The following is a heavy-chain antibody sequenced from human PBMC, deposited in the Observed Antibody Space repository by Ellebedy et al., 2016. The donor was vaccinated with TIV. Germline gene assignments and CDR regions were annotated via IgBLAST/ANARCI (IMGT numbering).Heavy chain of an antibody. J-gene: IGHJ6*02. V-gene: IGHV1-69*13. CDR1: GGTFSTYA. CDR3: ARDRPVGARTNYSGMGV. D-gene: IGHD1-26*01. CDR2: VIPIFGTA. Sequence: AASVQVSCKASGGTFSTYAISWVRQAPGQGLEWMGGVIPIFGTAFYAPQFQGRVSITADEGTSTAYMELSSLRAEDTAVYYCARDRPVGARTNYSGMGVWGQGTTVTVSS.